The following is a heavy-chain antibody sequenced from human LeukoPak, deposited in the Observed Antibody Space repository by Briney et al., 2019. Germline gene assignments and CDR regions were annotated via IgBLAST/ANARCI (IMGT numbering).Heavy chain of an antibody. V-gene: IGHV3-7*01. Sequence: GGSLRLSCAASGFTFSNYWMSWVRQAPGKGLEWVANIKQDGSEEHFVDSLKGRFTISRDNAKSALYLQMNSLRAEDTAIYRCARIQIEIDRSGYRPPDYWGQGTLVTVSS. J-gene: IGHJ4*02. CDR1: GFTFSNYW. CDR2: IKQDGSEE. CDR3: ARIQIEIDRSGYRPPDY. D-gene: IGHD3-22*01.